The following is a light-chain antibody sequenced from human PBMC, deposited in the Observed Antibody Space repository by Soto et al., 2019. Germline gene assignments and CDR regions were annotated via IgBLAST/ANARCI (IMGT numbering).Light chain of an antibody. V-gene: IGKV1-8*01. J-gene: IGKJ1*01. CDR3: QHYNSYSEA. CDR2: KAS. CDR1: QGISSY. Sequence: AIRMTQSPSSLSASTGDRVTITCRASQGISSYLAWYQQKPGKAPKLLIYKASTLKSGVPSRFSGSGSGTEFTLTISSRQPDDFATYDCQHYNSYSEAFGQGTKVDIK.